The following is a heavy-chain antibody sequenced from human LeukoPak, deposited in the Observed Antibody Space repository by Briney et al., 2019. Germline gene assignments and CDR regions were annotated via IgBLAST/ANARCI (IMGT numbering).Heavy chain of an antibody. D-gene: IGHD3-10*01. Sequence: PSQTLSLTCAVSGGSISSGGYSWSWIRQPPGKGLEWIGYIYHSGSTYYNPSLKSRVTISVDRSKNQFSLKLSSVTAADTAVYFCARDLQGVRGNTGGSFDYWGQGTLVTVSS. CDR2: IYHSGST. CDR3: ARDLQGVRGNTGGSFDY. V-gene: IGHV4-30-2*01. J-gene: IGHJ4*02. CDR1: GGSISSGGYS.